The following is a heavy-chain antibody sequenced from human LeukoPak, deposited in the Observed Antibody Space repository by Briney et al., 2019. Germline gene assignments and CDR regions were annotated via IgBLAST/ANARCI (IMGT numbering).Heavy chain of an antibody. CDR3: ARGFPAIAPTCMKLPFVY. V-gene: IGHV3-74*01. CDR1: GFTFSSYW. D-gene: IGHD6-13*01. CDR2: INSDGSTT. Sequence: GGSLRLSCAASGFTFSSYWMHWIRQAPEKGLVWVPRINSDGSTTSHADSVKGRFTISRDNAKNMLYLQLNSLRAEDTAIYYCARGFPAIAPTCMKLPFVYWGQGTLVTVSS. J-gene: IGHJ4*02.